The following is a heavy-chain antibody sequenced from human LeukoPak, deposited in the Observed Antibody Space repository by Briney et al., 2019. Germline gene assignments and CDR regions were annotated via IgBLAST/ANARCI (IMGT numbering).Heavy chain of an antibody. CDR2: IYIDGST. Sequence: SETLSLTCTVSGGSVSSYYWSWIRRPAGKGLEWIGRIYIDGSTNYNPSLKSRVAMSVDTSKNQFSLKLSSVTAADTAVYYCAREQSSSTSRCLDYWGQGTLVTVSS. CDR1: GGSVSSYY. J-gene: IGHJ4*02. D-gene: IGHD6-6*01. CDR3: AREQSSSTSRCLDY. V-gene: IGHV4-4*07.